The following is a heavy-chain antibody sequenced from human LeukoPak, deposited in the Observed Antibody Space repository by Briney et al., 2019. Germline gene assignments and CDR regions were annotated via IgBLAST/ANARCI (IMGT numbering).Heavy chain of an antibody. V-gene: IGHV4-31*02. D-gene: IGHD5-18*01. Sequence: SQTLSFTCIVSGGSISSGDYYWSWIRQHPGKGLEWIGYIYYSGNTYYNPSLKSRVTISVDTSNNQFSLNLNSVTAADTAVYYCARAPRDTNSWYYFDYWGQGTLVSVSS. CDR3: ARAPRDTNSWYYFDY. CDR1: GGSISSGDYY. J-gene: IGHJ4*02. CDR2: IYYSGNT.